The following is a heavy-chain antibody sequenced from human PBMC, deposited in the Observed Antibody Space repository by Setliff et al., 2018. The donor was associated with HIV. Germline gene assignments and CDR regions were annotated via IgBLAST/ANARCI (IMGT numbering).Heavy chain of an antibody. J-gene: IGHJ3*02. CDR1: GGSISSYY. D-gene: IGHD3-10*01. Sequence: KPSETLSLTCTVSGGSISSYYWSWIRQPPGKGLEWIGYIYTSGSTNYNPSLKSRVTISVDTSKNQFSLKLSSVAAADTAVYYRARERTGGTRDAFDIWGQGTMVTVS. V-gene: IGHV4-4*08. CDR3: ARERTGGTRDAFDI. CDR2: IYTSGST.